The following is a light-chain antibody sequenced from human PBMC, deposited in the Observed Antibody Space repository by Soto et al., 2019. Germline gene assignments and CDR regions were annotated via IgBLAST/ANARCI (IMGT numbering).Light chain of an antibody. CDR1: QSISSW. CDR3: QQYNSYSGT. Sequence: DIQMTHSPSTLSASVGDRVTITCRSSQSISSWLAWYQQKPGKAPKLLIYDVSSLESGVPSRFSGSGSGTEFTLTISSLQPDDFATYYCQQYNSYSGTLGQGTKVDIK. CDR2: DVS. V-gene: IGKV1-5*01. J-gene: IGKJ1*01.